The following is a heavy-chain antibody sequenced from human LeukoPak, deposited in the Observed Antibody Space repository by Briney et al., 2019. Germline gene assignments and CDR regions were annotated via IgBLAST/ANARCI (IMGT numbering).Heavy chain of an antibody. V-gene: IGHV3-33*06. CDR2: IWYDGSNK. J-gene: IGHJ4*02. D-gene: IGHD5-18*01. CDR3: AKQAYSYGLDY. Sequence: GGSLRLSCAASGFTFSSYGMHWVRQAPGKGLEWVAVIWYDGSNKYYADSVKGRFTISRDNSKNKLYLQMNSLRAEDTAVYYCAKQAYSYGLDYWGQGTLVTVSS. CDR1: GFTFSSYG.